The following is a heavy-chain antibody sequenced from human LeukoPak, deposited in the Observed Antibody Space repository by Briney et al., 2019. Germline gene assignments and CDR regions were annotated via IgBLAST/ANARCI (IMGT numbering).Heavy chain of an antibody. D-gene: IGHD3-3*01. CDR3: ARDFKSGYVDS. J-gene: IGHJ4*02. CDR1: GSTFSNYG. CDR2: IYDDGSKE. V-gene: IGHV3-33*01. Sequence: PGGSLRLSCAASGSTFSNYGMHWVRQAPGKGLEWVAVIYDDGSKEYFADSVKGRFTISRDNSKNTVLLQMNRLRVEDTAVFYCARDFKSGYVDSWGQGTLVTVSS.